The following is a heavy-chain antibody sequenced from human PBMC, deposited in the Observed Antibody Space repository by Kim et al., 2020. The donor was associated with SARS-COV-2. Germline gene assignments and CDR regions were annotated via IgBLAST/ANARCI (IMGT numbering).Heavy chain of an antibody. CDR3: AKDPGIRTTGTTAYVY. D-gene: IGHD1-1*01. Sequence: SVKGRFTISGDKSKNTLYLQMNSLRAEDTAVYYCAKDPGIRTTGTTAYVYWGQGTLVTVSS. J-gene: IGHJ4*02. V-gene: IGHV3-23*01.